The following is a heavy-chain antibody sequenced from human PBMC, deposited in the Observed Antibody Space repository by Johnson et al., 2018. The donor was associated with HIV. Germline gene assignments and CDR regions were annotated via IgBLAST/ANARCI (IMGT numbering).Heavy chain of an antibody. V-gene: IGHV3-30*18. CDR1: GFTFSNYG. D-gene: IGHD3-22*01. CDR3: AKDSTPTMIVLVISAFDI. J-gene: IGHJ3*02. Sequence: QVQLVESGGGVVQPGRSLRLSCAASGFTFSNYGMHWVRQAPGKGLEWVAVISYDGSNTKYADSVKGRFTISRDNSKNTLYLEVDSLGAEDTAVYYCAKDSTPTMIVLVISAFDIWGQGTKVTVSS. CDR2: ISYDGSNT.